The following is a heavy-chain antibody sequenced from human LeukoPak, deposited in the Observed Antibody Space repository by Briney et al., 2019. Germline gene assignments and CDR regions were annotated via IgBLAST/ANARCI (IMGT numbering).Heavy chain of an antibody. CDR1: GYTFTNYA. Sequence: ASVKVSCKTSGYTFTNYAISWVRQAPGQGLEWVVWTSAYNGNTDYAQKFQGRVTMTTDSSTSTAYMELRSLRFDDTAVYYCARDLPADTCYETHDYWGQGTLVTVSS. J-gene: IGHJ4*02. D-gene: IGHD5-12*01. CDR2: TSAYNGNT. CDR3: ARDLPADTCYETHDY. V-gene: IGHV1-18*01.